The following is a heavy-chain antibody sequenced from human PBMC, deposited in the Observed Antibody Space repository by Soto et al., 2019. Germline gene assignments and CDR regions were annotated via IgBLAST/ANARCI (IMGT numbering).Heavy chain of an antibody. V-gene: IGHV3-66*01. CDR2: IYSGGST. D-gene: IGHD2-2*01. CDR1: GFTVSSNY. CDR3: ARSRANYYYYMDV. J-gene: IGHJ6*03. Sequence: GGSLRLSCAASGFTVSSNYMSWVRQAPGKGLEWVSGIYSGGSTYYADSVKGRFTISRDNSKNTLYLQMNSLRAEDTAVYYCARSRANYYYYMDVWGKGTTVTVSS.